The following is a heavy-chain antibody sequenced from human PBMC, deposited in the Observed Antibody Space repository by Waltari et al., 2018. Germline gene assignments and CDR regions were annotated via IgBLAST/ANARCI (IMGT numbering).Heavy chain of an antibody. J-gene: IGHJ5*02. CDR2: IHYRGST. CDR3: TKSGNSMTSFNYFDP. CDR1: GGSITTNNYY. D-gene: IGHD1-1*01. V-gene: IGHV4-39*01. Sequence: QLQFQESGPGLVRPSETLSLTCSVSGGSITTNNYYWAWIRQSPEKGLEWLGSIHYRGSTYYRLSFRDRLSLSVDASKSQFSLRLTSVTAADTGIYYCTKSGNSMTSFNYFDPWGPGTLATVSS.